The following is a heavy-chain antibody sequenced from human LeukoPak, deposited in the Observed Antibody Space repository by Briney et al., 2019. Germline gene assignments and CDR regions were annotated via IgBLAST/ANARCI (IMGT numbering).Heavy chain of an antibody. CDR1: GGTFSSYA. CDR2: IIPIFGTA. V-gene: IGHV1-69*13. D-gene: IGHD6-6*01. Sequence: SVKVSCRASGGTFSSYAISWVQQAPGQGLEWMGGIIPIFGTANYAQKFQGRVTITADESTSTAYMELSSLRSEDTAVYYCARGEAYSSSSNFDYWGQGTLVTVSS. J-gene: IGHJ4*02. CDR3: ARGEAYSSSSNFDY.